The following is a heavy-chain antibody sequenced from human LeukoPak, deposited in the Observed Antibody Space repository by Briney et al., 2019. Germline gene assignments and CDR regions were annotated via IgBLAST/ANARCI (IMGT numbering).Heavy chain of an antibody. V-gene: IGHV4-34*01. CDR2: INHSGST. Sequence: SETLSLTCAVYGGSFSGYYWSWIRQPPGKGLEWIGEINHSGSTNYNPSLKSRVTISVDTSKNQFSLKLSSVTAADTAVYYCARSRIAVAGSGWFDPWGQGTLVTVSS. CDR1: GGSFSGYY. J-gene: IGHJ5*02. D-gene: IGHD6-19*01. CDR3: ARSRIAVAGSGWFDP.